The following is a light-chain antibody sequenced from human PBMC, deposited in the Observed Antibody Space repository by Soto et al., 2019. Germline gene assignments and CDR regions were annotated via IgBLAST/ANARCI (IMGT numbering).Light chain of an antibody. CDR2: DDS. V-gene: IGLV3-21*02. Sequence: SCALTQPPSVSVAPGQTARITCGGDDIRFKSVHWYQQRPGQAPVVVVYDDSDRPSGIPERFSGSKSGKTATLTISRAEAGDEADYYCQVWDRSSEHYVFGTGTKVTVL. CDR3: QVWDRSSEHYV. CDR1: DIRFKS. J-gene: IGLJ1*01.